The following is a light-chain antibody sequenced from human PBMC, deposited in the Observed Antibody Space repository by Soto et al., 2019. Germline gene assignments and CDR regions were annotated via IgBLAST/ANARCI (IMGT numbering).Light chain of an antibody. V-gene: IGKV1-39*01. CDR2: APY. CDR1: QSISND. CDR3: QQSYTTLFT. Sequence: DIQMTQSPSSLSASVGDRVTITCRASQSISNDLNWYQQKPGKAPKLLIYAPYSLQSGVPSRFIGSRPGTDFTLTSSSLQPEDVAHYSCQQSYTTLFTFGPGTNVDIK. J-gene: IGKJ3*01.